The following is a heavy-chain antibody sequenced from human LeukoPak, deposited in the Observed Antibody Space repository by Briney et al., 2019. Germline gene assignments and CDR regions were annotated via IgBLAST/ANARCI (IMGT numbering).Heavy chain of an antibody. CDR3: ARVIYYYDSSGYYWRYYFDY. CDR1: GFSFSSYW. Sequence: GGSLRLSCATSGFSFSSYWMSWVRQAPGKGLEWVANIKKDGSEKYYVDSVKGRFTISRDNVKNSLYLQMNSLRAEDTGVYYCARVIYYYDSSGYYWRYYFDYWGQGTLVTVSS. J-gene: IGHJ4*02. D-gene: IGHD3-22*01. CDR2: IKKDGSEK. V-gene: IGHV3-7*03.